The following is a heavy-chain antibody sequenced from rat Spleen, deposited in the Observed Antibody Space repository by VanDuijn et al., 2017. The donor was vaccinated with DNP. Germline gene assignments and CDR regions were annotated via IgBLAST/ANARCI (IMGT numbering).Heavy chain of an antibody. V-gene: IGHV5-22*01. CDR2: ISYDGGST. CDR1: GFTFSDYY. CDR3: ARRGAAGAMDA. D-gene: IGHD1-2*01. J-gene: IGHJ4*01. Sequence: EVQLVESGGGLVQPGRSLKLSCAASGFTFSDYYMAWVRQAPTKGLEWVAYISYDGGSTYYGDSVKGRFTISRDNAKSTLYLQMNSLRSEDMATYYCARRGAAGAMDAWGQGTSVTVSS.